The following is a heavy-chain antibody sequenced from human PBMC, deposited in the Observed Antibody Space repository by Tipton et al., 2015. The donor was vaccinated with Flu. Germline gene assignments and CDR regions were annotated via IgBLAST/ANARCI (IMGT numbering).Heavy chain of an antibody. J-gene: IGHJ6*02. Sequence: SLRLSCVASGFTYSSYWMHWVRQVPGKGLVWVSRINGDGSSTSYADSVKGRFTITRDNAKNTLYLQMNSLRAEDTAVYYCARDPGGHRHYYYGMDVWGQGTTVTVSS. V-gene: IGHV3-74*01. CDR1: GFTYSSYW. CDR2: INGDGSST. D-gene: IGHD1-14*01. CDR3: ARDPGGHRHYYYGMDV.